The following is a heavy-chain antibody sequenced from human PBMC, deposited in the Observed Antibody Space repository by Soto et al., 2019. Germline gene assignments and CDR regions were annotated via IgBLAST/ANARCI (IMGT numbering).Heavy chain of an antibody. CDR2: IYWDDDK. CDR3: AHIVVAGLGYYFDY. D-gene: IGHD6-19*01. Sequence: QITLKESGPTLVKPTQTLTLTCTFSGFSLSSTRMAVGWIRQPPGKALEWLALIYWDDDKRYSPFLKSRLTLTKDTSKNQVVLTMSSMDPLDTARYYCAHIVVAGLGYYFDYWGQGTLVTVSS. V-gene: IGHV2-5*02. J-gene: IGHJ4*02. CDR1: GFSLSSTRMA.